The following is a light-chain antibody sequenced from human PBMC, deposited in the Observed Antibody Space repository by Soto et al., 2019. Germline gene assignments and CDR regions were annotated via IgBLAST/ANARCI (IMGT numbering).Light chain of an antibody. CDR3: CSYAGSVEV. CDR2: DVT. CDR1: SSDVGGYNY. Sequence: QSALTQPRSVSGSPGQSVTISCTGTSSDVGGYNYVSWYQQHPGKAPKLMIYDVTKRPSGVPDRFSGSKSGNTASLTISGLQAEDEADYCCCSYAGSVEVFGGGTKLTVL. V-gene: IGLV2-11*01. J-gene: IGLJ2*01.